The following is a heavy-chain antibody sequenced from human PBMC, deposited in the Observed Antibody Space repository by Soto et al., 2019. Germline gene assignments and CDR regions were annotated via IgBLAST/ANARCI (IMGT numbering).Heavy chain of an antibody. CDR3: ARDFSVVVTAIEFPLGSLGLQH. Sequence: GGSLSLSCAASGFTFSSYAMHWVRQAPGKGLEWVAVISYDGSNKYYAVSLKGLFTISRDNSKNTLYLQLNSLRAEDTAVYYCARDFSVVVTAIEFPLGSLGLQHWGQGTLVTVSS. D-gene: IGHD2-21*02. V-gene: IGHV3-30-3*01. CDR1: GFTFSSYA. J-gene: IGHJ1*01. CDR2: ISYDGSNK.